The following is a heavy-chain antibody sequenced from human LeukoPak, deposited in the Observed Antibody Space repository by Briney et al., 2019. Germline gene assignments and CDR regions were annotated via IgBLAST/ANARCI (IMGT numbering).Heavy chain of an antibody. CDR3: ARAPNSGWYVDNWFDP. Sequence: GGSLLLSCAASGFTFSSYAMHWVRQAPGKGLEWVAVISYDGSNKYYADSVKGRFTISRDNSKNTLYLQMNSLRAEDTAVYYCARAPNSGWYVDNWFDPWGQGTLVTVSS. V-gene: IGHV3-30-3*01. CDR2: ISYDGSNK. J-gene: IGHJ5*02. D-gene: IGHD6-19*01. CDR1: GFTFSSYA.